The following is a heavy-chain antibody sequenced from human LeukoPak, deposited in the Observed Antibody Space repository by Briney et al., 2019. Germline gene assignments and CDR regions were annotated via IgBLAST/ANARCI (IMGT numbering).Heavy chain of an antibody. CDR3: ARCGWAYSSGWSHDY. CDR2: INHSGST. J-gene: IGHJ4*02. V-gene: IGHV4-34*01. Sequence: SETLSLTCAVYGVSFSGYYWSWLRQPPGKGLEWIGEINHSGSTNYNPSLKSRVTISVDTSKNQFSLKLISVTAADTAVYYCARCGWAYSSGWSHDYWGQGTLVTVSS. D-gene: IGHD6-19*01. CDR1: GVSFSGYY.